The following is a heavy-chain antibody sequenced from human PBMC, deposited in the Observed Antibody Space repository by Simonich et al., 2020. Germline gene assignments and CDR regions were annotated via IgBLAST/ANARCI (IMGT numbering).Heavy chain of an antibody. CDR3: ARGALTGDYYYMDV. CDR1: GYTFTGYY. D-gene: IGHD7-27*01. V-gene: IGHV1-2*02. J-gene: IGHJ6*03. Sequence: QVQLVQSGAEVKKPGASVKVSCKASGYTFTGYYMHWVRQAPGQGLEGMGWINPNSGGTNDAQKFQGRVTMTRDTSISTAYMELSRLRSDDTAVYYCARGALTGDYYYMDVWGKGTTVTVSS. CDR2: INPNSGGT.